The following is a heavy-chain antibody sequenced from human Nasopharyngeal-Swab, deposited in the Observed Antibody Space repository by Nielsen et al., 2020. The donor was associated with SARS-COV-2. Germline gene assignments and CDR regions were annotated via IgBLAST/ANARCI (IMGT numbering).Heavy chain of an antibody. V-gene: IGHV3-30*04. CDR3: ARDGAAGRGSYYFDY. CDR1: GFTFSSYA. J-gene: IGHJ4*02. Sequence: GGSLRLSCAASGFTFSSYAMSWVRQAPGKGLEWVAVISYDGSNKYYADSVKGRFTISRDNSKNTLYLQMNSLRAEDTAVYYCARDGAAGRGSYYFDYWGQGTLVTVSS. CDR2: ISYDGSNK. D-gene: IGHD6-13*01.